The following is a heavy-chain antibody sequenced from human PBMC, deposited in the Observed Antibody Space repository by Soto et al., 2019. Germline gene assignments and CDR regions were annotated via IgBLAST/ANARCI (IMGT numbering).Heavy chain of an antibody. CDR1: GFTFSGYW. CDR3: ARATYSNAWYRFDL. J-gene: IGHJ4*02. V-gene: IGHV3-7*03. CDR2: IKHDGSVQ. D-gene: IGHD4-4*01. Sequence: LRLSCEASGFTFSGYWMSWVRQAPGKGLGWVADIKHDGSVQYYVDSVKGRFTISRDNAKKLLYLQMNGLRAEDTALYYCARATYSNAWYRFDLWGQGTLVTVSS.